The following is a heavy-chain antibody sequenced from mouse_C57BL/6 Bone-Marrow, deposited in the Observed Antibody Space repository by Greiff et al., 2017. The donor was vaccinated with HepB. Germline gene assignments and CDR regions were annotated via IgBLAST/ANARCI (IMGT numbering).Heavy chain of an antibody. CDR3: ARNPPHYYGSSHFDY. V-gene: IGHV2-9-1*01. J-gene: IGHJ2*01. CDR1: GFSLTSYA. Sequence: VQLVESGPGLVAPSQSLSITCTVSGFSLTSYAISWVRQPPGKGLEWLGVIWTGGGTNYNSALKSRLSISKDNSKSQVFLKMNSLQTDDTARYYCARNPPHYYGSSHFDYWGQGTTLTVSS. CDR2: IWTGGGT. D-gene: IGHD1-1*01.